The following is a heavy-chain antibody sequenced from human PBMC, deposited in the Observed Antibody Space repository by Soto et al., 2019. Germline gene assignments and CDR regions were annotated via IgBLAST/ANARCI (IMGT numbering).Heavy chain of an antibody. D-gene: IGHD6-13*01. CDR2: IYPGDSDT. Sequence: PGESLKISCKGLGNSFNNWIGWVRQMPGKGLEWVGIIYPGDSDTRYSPSFQGQVTISADKSISTAYLQWSSLKASDTAMYYCARQQQLVQIHYGMDVWGQGTTVTVSS. CDR3: ARQQQLVQIHYGMDV. J-gene: IGHJ6*02. CDR1: GNSFNNW. V-gene: IGHV5-51*01.